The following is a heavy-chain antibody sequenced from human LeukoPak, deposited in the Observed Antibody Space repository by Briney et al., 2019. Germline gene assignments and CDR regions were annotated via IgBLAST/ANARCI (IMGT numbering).Heavy chain of an antibody. J-gene: IGHJ4*02. CDR1: GFTFDDYA. CDR2: ISWNSGSI. CDR3: AKTKVGHDFWSGLDY. V-gene: IGHV3-9*01. D-gene: IGHD3-3*01. Sequence: GGSLRLSCAASGFTFDDYAMHWVRQAPGKGLEWVSGISWNSGSIGYADSVKGRFTISRDNAKNSLYLQMNSLRAEDTALYYRAKTKVGHDFWSGLDYWGQGTLVTVSS.